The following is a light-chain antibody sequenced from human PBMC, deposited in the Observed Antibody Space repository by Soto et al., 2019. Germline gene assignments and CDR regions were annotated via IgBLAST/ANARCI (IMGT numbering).Light chain of an antibody. Sequence: QSVLTQPPSAPGTPGQRVTISCSGSSPNIGSNTVNWYQQLPGTAPKVLMFSDNQRPSGVPDRISGSKSGTSASLAISELQSEDEADYYCAAWDDSLSGYVFGTGTKV. CDR3: AAWDDSLSGYV. V-gene: IGLV1-44*01. CDR2: SDN. CDR1: SPNIGSNT. J-gene: IGLJ1*01.